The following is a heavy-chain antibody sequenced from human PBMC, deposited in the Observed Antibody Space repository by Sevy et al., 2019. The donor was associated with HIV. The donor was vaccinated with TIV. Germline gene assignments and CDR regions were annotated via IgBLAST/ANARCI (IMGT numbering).Heavy chain of an antibody. CDR3: ARAAGRQLSPFDY. D-gene: IGHD6-6*01. Sequence: ASVKVSCKASEDTFSSYAISWVRQAPGQGLEWMGGIIPVFGTANYAQKFQGRVTITADESTSTAYMELRSLRSEDTAGYYCARAAGRQLSPFDYWGQGTLVTVSS. V-gene: IGHV1-69*13. CDR1: EDTFSSYA. J-gene: IGHJ4*02. CDR2: IIPVFGTA.